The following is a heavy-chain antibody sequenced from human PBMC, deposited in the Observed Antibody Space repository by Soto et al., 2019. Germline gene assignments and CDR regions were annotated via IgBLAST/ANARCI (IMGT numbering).Heavy chain of an antibody. Sequence: QVQLVPSGAEVKKPGSSVKVSCLASRGTFNRYAINWVRQAPGHGLEWLGALVPQFGTPNYAQKFQDRVTIVADESTNTSSMELRGLTSDDTAVYYCARQSRDTTMVTFDVWGQVTLVNVSS. CDR2: LVPQFGTP. CDR3: ARQSRDTTMVTFDV. D-gene: IGHD5-18*01. J-gene: IGHJ4*02. V-gene: IGHV1-69*01. CDR1: RGTFNRYA.